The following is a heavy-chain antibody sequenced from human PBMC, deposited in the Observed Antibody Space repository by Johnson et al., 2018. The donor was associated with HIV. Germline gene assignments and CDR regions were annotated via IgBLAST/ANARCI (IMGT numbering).Heavy chain of an antibody. D-gene: IGHD3-3*01. CDR3: ARAQLEQYYNFWSGPHAAFDI. J-gene: IGHJ3*02. Sequence: VQLVESGGGLVQPGGSLRLSCAASRFTVSFNYISWVRQAPGKGMDWVSLIYSGGCTYYVDSVKGRFPISRDDFTNTLYLQMNSRRAGDTAVYYCARAQLEQYYNFWSGPHAAFDIWGQGTMVTVSS. CDR2: IYSGGCT. CDR1: RFTVSFNY. V-gene: IGHV3-66*01.